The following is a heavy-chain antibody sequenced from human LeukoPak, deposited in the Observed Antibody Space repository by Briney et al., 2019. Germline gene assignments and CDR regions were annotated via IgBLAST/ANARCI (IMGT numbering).Heavy chain of an antibody. CDR1: GFTFRNYA. CDR2: ISGSGSST. D-gene: IGHD3-22*01. Sequence: PGGSLRLSCAASGFTFRNYAMSWVRQAPGKGLEWVSGISGSGSSTYYADSVTGRFTISRDNSKNTLYLQMNSLRAEDTAVYYCAISGFGPIDYWGQGNLVTVSS. CDR3: AISGFGPIDY. V-gene: IGHV3-23*01. J-gene: IGHJ4*02.